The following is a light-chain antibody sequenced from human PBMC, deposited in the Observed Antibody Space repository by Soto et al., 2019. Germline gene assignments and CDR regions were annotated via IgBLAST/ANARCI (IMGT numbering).Light chain of an antibody. V-gene: IGLV1-40*01. CDR1: SSNIGAGYD. Sequence: QSVLTQPPSVSGAPGQRVTISCTGSSSNIGAGYDVQWYQQLPGAAPKLLIFGNSNRPSGVPDRFSGSRSGTSASLAITGLRVEDEADYFCKSYDISLSVSVIFGGGTKVTVL. J-gene: IGLJ2*01. CDR3: KSYDISLSVSVI. CDR2: GNS.